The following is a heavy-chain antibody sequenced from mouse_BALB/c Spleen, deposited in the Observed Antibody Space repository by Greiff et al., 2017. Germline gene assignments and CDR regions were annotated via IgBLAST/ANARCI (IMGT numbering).Heavy chain of an antibody. CDR3: ARHYYGSRRFDY. CDR1: GYTFSSYW. CDR2: ILPGSGST. J-gene: IGHJ2*01. D-gene: IGHD1-1*01. Sequence: QVQLQQSGAELMKPGASVKISCKATGYTFSSYWIEWVKQRPGHGLEWIGEILPGSGSTNYNEKFKGKATFTADTSSNPAYMQLSSLTSEDSAVYYCARHYYGSRRFDYWGQGTTLTVSA. V-gene: IGHV1-9*01.